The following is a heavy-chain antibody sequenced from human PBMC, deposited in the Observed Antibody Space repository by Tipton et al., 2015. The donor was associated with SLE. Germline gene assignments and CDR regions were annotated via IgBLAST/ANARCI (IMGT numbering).Heavy chain of an antibody. D-gene: IGHD2-15*01. CDR3: ARDKGYGSGGSCYPDAFDI. CDR2: ISAYNGNT. Sequence: QSGAEVKKPGDSVKVSCKASGYTFTSYGISWIRQAPGQGLEWMGWISAYNGNTNYAQKLQGRVTMTTDTSTSTAYMELRSLRSDDTAVYYCARDKGYGSGGSCYPDAFDIWGQGTMVTVSS. V-gene: IGHV1-18*01. CDR1: GYTFTSYG. J-gene: IGHJ3*02.